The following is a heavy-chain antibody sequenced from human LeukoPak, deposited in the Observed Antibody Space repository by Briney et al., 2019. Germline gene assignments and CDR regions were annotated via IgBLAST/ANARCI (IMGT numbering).Heavy chain of an antibody. CDR3: AKDRSGSGSYYPDY. V-gene: IGHV1-69*01. Sequence: VASVKVSCKASGGTFSNYAISWVRQAPGQGLEWMGGIMPIFDTADYAQKFQGRITITADESTSTVYMELSSLRAEDTAGYYCAKDRSGSGSYYPDYWGQGTLVTVSS. D-gene: IGHD3-10*01. J-gene: IGHJ4*02. CDR1: GGTFSNYA. CDR2: IMPIFDTA.